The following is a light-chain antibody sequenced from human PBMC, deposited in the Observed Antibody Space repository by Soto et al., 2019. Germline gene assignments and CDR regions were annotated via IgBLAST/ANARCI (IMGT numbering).Light chain of an antibody. CDR3: QQRTNWPLT. J-gene: IGKJ4*01. V-gene: IGKV3-11*01. CDR2: DTP. CDR1: QSVGSS. Sequence: EIVLTQSPGTLSLSPGERASLSCRASQSVGSSLAWYQQKPGQAPRLLIYDTPTRATGIPARFSASGSGTDFTLTITRLEPEDFAVYYCQQRTNWPLTFGGGTKVEIK.